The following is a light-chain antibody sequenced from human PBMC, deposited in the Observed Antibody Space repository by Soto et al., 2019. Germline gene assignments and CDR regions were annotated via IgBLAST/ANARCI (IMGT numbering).Light chain of an antibody. V-gene: IGKV3-20*01. CDR1: QSFSSSY. J-gene: IGKJ4*01. Sequence: EIVLTQSPGTLSLSPGERATLSCRASQSFSSSYLAWYQQKPGQAPRLLIYAVSSRATGIPDRFSGSGSGTDFTLAISRLEPEDFAVYYCQQYGRSLTFGGGTKVEIK. CDR2: AVS. CDR3: QQYGRSLT.